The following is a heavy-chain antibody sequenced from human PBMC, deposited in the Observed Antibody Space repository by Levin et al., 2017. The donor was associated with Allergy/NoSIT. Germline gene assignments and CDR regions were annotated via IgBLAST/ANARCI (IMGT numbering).Heavy chain of an antibody. J-gene: IGHJ4*02. CDR1: GFTFSSYA. D-gene: IGHD2-2*01. Sequence: PGGSLRLSCAASGFTFSSYAMSWVRQAPGKGLEWVSAISGSGGSTYYADSVKGRFTISRDNSKNTLYLQMNSLRAEDTAVYYCAKGGYCSRTSCTAGYWGQGPLVTVSS. CDR2: ISGSGGST. CDR3: AKGGYCSRTSCTAGY. V-gene: IGHV3-23*01.